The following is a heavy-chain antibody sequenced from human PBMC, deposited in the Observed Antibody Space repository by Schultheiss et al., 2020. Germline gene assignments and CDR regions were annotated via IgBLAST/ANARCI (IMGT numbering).Heavy chain of an antibody. CDR1: GGSISSGGYS. CDR3: ARDVVVPAAMPGYYYYMDV. D-gene: IGHD2-2*01. Sequence: SETLSLTCAVSGGSISSGGYSWSWIRQPPGKGLEWIGYIYHSGSTYYNPSLKSRVTISVDRSKNQFSLKLSSVTAADTAVYYCARDVVVPAAMPGYYYYMDVWGKGTTVTVSS. J-gene: IGHJ6*03. V-gene: IGHV4-30-2*01. CDR2: IYHSGST.